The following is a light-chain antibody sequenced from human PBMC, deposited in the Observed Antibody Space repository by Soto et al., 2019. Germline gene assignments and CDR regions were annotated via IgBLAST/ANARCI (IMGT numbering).Light chain of an antibody. CDR2: SNY. CDR1: SSNIGRNS. Sequence: QSVLTQPPSASETPEQRVTISCSGSSSNIGRNSVNWYQHLPGTAPKLLIYSNYQRPSGVPDRFSGSKSGTSASLAISGLQSEDEADYYCAAWDDSLNALLFGGGNQLTVL. CDR3: AAWDDSLNALL. J-gene: IGLJ3*02. V-gene: IGLV1-44*01.